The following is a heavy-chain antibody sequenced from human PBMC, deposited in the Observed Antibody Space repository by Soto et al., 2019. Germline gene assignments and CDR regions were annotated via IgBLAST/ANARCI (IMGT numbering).Heavy chain of an antibody. D-gene: IGHD1-1*01. Sequence: EVQLLESGGGLVQPGGSLRLSCAASGFTFSSYAVSWVRQAPGKGLEWVSIISGSGGSTYYADSVKGRFTISRDNTKNTLYLQMNSLRAEDTAVYYCANHQTTGHWFFDFWGQGILVTVSS. J-gene: IGHJ4*02. CDR1: GFTFSSYA. CDR2: ISGSGGST. V-gene: IGHV3-23*01. CDR3: ANHQTTGHWFFDF.